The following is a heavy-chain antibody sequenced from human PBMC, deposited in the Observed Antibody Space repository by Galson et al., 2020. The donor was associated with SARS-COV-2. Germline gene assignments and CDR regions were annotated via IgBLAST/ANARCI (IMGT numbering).Heavy chain of an antibody. V-gene: IGHV3-23*03. CDR1: GFILRSFA. CDR2: ITSGGTAT. J-gene: IGHJ4*02. CDR3: ANAREDTPVLKPRFAY. D-gene: IGHD4-17*01. Sequence: GESLKISCAASGFILRSFAMTWVRQAPGKGLEWVSSITSGGTATYYADSVKGRFTISRDNTKNTLYLQMRSLRDEDTAIYYCANAREDTPVLKPRFAYCGQGTLVTVSS.